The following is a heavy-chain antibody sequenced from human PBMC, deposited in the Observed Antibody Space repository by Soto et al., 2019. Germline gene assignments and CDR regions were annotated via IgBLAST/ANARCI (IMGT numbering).Heavy chain of an antibody. D-gene: IGHD6-19*01. CDR1: GGSVSSGSYY. V-gene: IGHV4-61*01. CDR3: ARSTRIAVAACWFDP. Sequence: QVQLQESGPGLVKPSETLSLTCTVSGGSVSSGSYYWSWIRQPPGKGLEWIGYIYYSGSTNYNPSLKSRVTISVDTSKNQFSLKLSSVTAADTAVYYCARSTRIAVAACWFDPWGQGTLVTVAS. CDR2: IYYSGST. J-gene: IGHJ5*02.